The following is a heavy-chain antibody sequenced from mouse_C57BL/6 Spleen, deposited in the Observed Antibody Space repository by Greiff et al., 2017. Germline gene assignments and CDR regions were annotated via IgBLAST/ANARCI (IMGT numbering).Heavy chain of an antibody. J-gene: IGHJ1*03. CDR3: TRGGIYYGSSHWYFDV. CDR2: ISSGGDYI. CDR1: GFTFSSYA. D-gene: IGHD1-1*01. Sequence: EVKLVESGEGLVKPGGSLKLSCAASGFTFSSYAMSWVRQTPETRLEWVAYISSGGDYIYYADTVQGRFTISRDNARNTLYLQMSSLKSEDTAMYYCTRGGIYYGSSHWYFDVWGTGTTVTVSS. V-gene: IGHV5-9-1*02.